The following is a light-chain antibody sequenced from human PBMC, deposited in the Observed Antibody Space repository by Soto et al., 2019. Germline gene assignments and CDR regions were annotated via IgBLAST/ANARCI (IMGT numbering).Light chain of an antibody. CDR3: NSYTSSNTRV. Sequence: QSALTQPASVSGSPRQSITISCTGTSSDVGGYSRVSWYQHHPGKAPKLMIYEVSDRPSGVSNRFSGSKSGNTASLTISGLQAEDEADYYCNSYTSSNTRVFGTGTKLTVL. CDR1: SSDVGGYSR. V-gene: IGLV2-14*01. J-gene: IGLJ1*01. CDR2: EVS.